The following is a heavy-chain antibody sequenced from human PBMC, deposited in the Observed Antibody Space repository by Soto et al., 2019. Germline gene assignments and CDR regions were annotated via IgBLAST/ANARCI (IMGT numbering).Heavy chain of an antibody. Sequence: ASVKVSCKASGYTFTSYAMHWVRQAPGQRLEWMGWINAGNGNTKYSQKFQGRVTITRDTSASTAYMELSSLRSGDTAVYYCARASYGYNWFDPWGQGTLVTVSS. D-gene: IGHD4-17*01. CDR2: INAGNGNT. V-gene: IGHV1-3*01. CDR1: GYTFTSYA. CDR3: ARASYGYNWFDP. J-gene: IGHJ5*02.